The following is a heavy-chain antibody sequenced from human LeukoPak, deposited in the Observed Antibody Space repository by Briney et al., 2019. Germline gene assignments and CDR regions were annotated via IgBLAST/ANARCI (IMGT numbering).Heavy chain of an antibody. Sequence: PGGSLRLSCAASGFTFSSYTMNWVRQAPGKGLEWGSSLSSSSSYIYYADSLKGRFTLSRDNAKNSLYLQMNSLRAEDTAVYYCARSSAGSWYTDAFDIWGQGTMVTVSS. V-gene: IGHV3-21*01. CDR1: GFTFSSYT. CDR2: LSSSSSYI. J-gene: IGHJ3*02. D-gene: IGHD6-13*01. CDR3: ARSSAGSWYTDAFDI.